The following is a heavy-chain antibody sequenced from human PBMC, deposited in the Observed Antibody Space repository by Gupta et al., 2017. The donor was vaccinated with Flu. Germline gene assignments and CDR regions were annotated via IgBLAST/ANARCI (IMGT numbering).Heavy chain of an antibody. J-gene: IGHJ4*02. CDR3: AKGRDGYISH. CDR1: GFTFSNYD. V-gene: IGHV3-23*01. Sequence: EVQLLESGGGLVQPGGSLRLSCAVSGFTFSNYDMSWVRQAPGKGLECVSIISGSGSTYYADSVKGRFTISRDNSENMVYLQMNSLRAEDTAVYYCAKGRDGYISHWGQGTLVTVSS. D-gene: IGHD5-24*01. CDR2: ISGSGST.